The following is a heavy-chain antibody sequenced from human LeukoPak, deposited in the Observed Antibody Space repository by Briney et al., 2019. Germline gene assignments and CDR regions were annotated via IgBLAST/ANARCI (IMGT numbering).Heavy chain of an antibody. CDR1: GFTFGDYA. V-gene: IGHV3-9*01. D-gene: IGHD6-13*01. CDR3: AKDGVAADYGMDV. Sequence: QPGRSLRLSCAASGFTFGDYAMHWVRQAPGKGLEWVSGISWNSGSIGYADSVKGRFTISRDNAKNSLYLQMNSLRAEDTALYYCAKDGVAADYGMDVWGQGTTVTVSS. J-gene: IGHJ6*02. CDR2: ISWNSGSI.